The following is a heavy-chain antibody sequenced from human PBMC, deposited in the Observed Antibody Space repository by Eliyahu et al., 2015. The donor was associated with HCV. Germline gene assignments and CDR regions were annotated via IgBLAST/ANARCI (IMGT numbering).Heavy chain of an antibody. Sequence: QMQLQESGPGLVKPSETLSLTCXVSGGXLTNTIYYWGWIRQPPGKGLEWIGDIYDSGNAYYNPPLKSRVTISLDTSKNQFSLNLTSLTAADTAVYYCARQTTVTAFNYWGQGTLVTVSS. J-gene: IGHJ4*02. D-gene: IGHD4-11*01. CDR1: GGXLTNTIYY. V-gene: IGHV4-39*01. CDR2: IYDSGNA. CDR3: ARQTTVTAFNY.